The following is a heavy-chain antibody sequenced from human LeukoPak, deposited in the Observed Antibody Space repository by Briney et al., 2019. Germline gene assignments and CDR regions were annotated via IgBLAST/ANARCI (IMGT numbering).Heavy chain of an antibody. D-gene: IGHD3-10*01. CDR2: ISSSSSYI. CDR1: GFSFSTYS. V-gene: IGHV3-21*01. Sequence: PGGSLRLSCVASGFSFSTYSVNWVRQAPGKGLEWVSSISSSSSYIYYTDSVKGRFTISRDNAKNSLYLQMNSLRAEDTAVYYCAVYGSGTAFDIWGRGTMVTVSS. J-gene: IGHJ3*02. CDR3: AVYGSGTAFDI.